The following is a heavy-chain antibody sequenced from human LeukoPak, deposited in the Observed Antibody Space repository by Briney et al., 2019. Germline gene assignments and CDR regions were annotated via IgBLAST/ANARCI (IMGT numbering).Heavy chain of an antibody. V-gene: IGHV3-30*02. CDR2: IRYDGSNK. CDR1: GFTFSSYG. CDR3: AKDGASWWRLPYY. D-gene: IGHD2-15*01. J-gene: IGHJ4*02. Sequence: GGSLRLSCAASGFTFSSYGMHWVRQAPGKGLEWVAFIRYDGSNKYYADSVKGRFTISRDNSKNTLYLQMNSLRAEDTAVYCCAKDGASWWRLPYYWGQGTLVTVSS.